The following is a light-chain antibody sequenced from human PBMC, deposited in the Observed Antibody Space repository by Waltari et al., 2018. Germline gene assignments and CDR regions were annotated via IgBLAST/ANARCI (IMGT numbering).Light chain of an antibody. Sequence: QSALTQPASVSGSPGQSITISCTGTSIDSNYVSWYQQHPGKAPQVMIYDVTDRPSGVSNRFSGSKSGNTASLTISGLQAEDVADYYCSSWTDSDALKLLFGGGTKLTVL. V-gene: IGLV2-14*03. CDR1: SIDSNY. CDR2: DVT. J-gene: IGLJ2*01. CDR3: SSWTDSDALKLL.